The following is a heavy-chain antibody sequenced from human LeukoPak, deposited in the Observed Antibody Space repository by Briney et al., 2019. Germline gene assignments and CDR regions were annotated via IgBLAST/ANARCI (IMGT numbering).Heavy chain of an antibody. V-gene: IGHV3-21*01. CDR1: GFTFSSYT. Sequence: PGGSLRLSCTASGFTFSSYTMNWVRQAPGKGLEWVSSISSSSSYIFYADSMKGRFTISRDNAKNTLYLQMNSLRAEDTAVYYCAREGDCTNGVCSSFDIWGQGTMVTVSS. J-gene: IGHJ3*02. CDR3: AREGDCTNGVCSSFDI. CDR2: ISSSSSYI. D-gene: IGHD2-8*01.